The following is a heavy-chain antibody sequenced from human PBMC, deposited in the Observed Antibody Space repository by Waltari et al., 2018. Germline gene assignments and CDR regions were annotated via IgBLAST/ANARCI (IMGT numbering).Heavy chain of an antibody. CDR3: ARLGTAVAGDY. D-gene: IGHD6-19*01. CDR1: GGSTSSSSYY. V-gene: IGHV4-39*07. CDR2: IYYSGST. Sequence: QLQLQESGPGLVKPSETLSLTCTVSGGSTSSSSYYWGWIRQPPGKGLEWIGSIYYSGSTYYNPSLKSRVTISVDTSKNQFSLKLSSVTAADTAVYYCARLGTAVAGDYWGQGTLVTVSS. J-gene: IGHJ4*02.